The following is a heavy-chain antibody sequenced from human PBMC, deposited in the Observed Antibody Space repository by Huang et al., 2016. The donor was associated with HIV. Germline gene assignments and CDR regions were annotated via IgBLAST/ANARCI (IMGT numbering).Heavy chain of an antibody. CDR2: ICPVFGKA. Sequence: HVHLVQSGAEVKKPGSSVKVSCKASGGTFSTDAITWVRQAPGQGLERMGGICPVFGKANYAQKFQDRVTVTADECSTTAYMELSDLKYEDTAIYFCARARRHSGNSGLIDLWGQGTLVTVSS. V-gene: IGHV1-69*13. J-gene: IGHJ1*01. CDR1: GGTFSTDA. CDR3: ARARRHSGNSGLIDL. D-gene: IGHD2-21*02.